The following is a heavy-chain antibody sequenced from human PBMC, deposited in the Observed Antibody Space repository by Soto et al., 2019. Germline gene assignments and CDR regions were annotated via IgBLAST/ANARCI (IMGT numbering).Heavy chain of an antibody. CDR2: IIPIFGTA. CDR1: GGTFSSYA. Sequence: ASVKVSCKASGGTFSSYAISWVRQAPGQGLEWMGGIIPIFGTANYAQKFQGRVTITADESTSTAYMELSSLRSEDTAVYYCARAGAGYYYDSSGYYFDYWGQGTLVTVSS. CDR3: ARAGAGYYYDSSGYYFDY. V-gene: IGHV1-69*13. D-gene: IGHD3-22*01. J-gene: IGHJ4*02.